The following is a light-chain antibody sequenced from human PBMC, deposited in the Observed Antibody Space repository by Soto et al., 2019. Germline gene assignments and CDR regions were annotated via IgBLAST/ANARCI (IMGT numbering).Light chain of an antibody. CDR2: DAS. V-gene: IGKV3-20*01. J-gene: IGKJ4*01. CDR1: QSVSSY. CDR3: QQYGSSIT. Sequence: EIVLTQSPATLSLSPGERATLSCRASQSVSSYLAWYQQKPGQAPRLFIYDASSRATGVPARFSGSGPWADFTLTISRLEPEDFAVYYCQQYGSSITFGGGTKVDIK.